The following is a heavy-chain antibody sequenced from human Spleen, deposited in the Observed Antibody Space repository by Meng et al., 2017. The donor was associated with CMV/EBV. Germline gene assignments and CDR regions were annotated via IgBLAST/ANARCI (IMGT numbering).Heavy chain of an antibody. V-gene: IGHV1-18*01. D-gene: IGHD3-3*01. CDR2: ISTYNGNT. CDR3: ARVDFPGSRKAYFGMDV. J-gene: IGHJ6*02. Sequence: ASVKVSCKASGYTFTRFGITWVRQAPGQGPAWMGWISTYNGNTYYAQNFQGRLTMTTDTSTTTAYMELRSLRSDDTAVYYCARVDFPGSRKAYFGMDVWGQGTMVTVSS. CDR1: GYTFTRFG.